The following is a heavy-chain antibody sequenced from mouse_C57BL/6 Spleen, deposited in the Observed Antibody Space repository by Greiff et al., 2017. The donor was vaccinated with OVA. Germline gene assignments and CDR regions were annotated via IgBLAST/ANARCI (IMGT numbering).Heavy chain of an antibody. CDR1: GYTFTDYE. J-gene: IGHJ2*01. D-gene: IGHD2-1*01. V-gene: IGHV1-15*01. Sequence: QVQLKQSGAELVRPGASVTLSCKASGYTFTDYEMHWVKQTPVHGLEWIGAIDPETGGTAYNQKCKGKAILTADKSSSTAYMELRSLTSEDSAVYYCTRFGLPGFDYWGQGTTLTVSS. CDR2: IDPETGGT. CDR3: TRFGLPGFDY.